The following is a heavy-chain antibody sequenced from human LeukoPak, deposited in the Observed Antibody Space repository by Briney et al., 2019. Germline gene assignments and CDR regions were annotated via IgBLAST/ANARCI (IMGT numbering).Heavy chain of an antibody. V-gene: IGHV4-4*07. J-gene: IGHJ4*02. CDR2: IHTSGST. CDR1: GYSVSSGYY. CDR3: AREDSSVVY. Sequence: PAETLSLTCSVSGYSVSSGYYWGWIRQPAGKGLEWIGRIHTSGSTNYNPSLKSRVTMSVDTSKNQFSLKPSSVTAADTAVYYCAREDSSVVYWGQGTLVTVSS. D-gene: IGHD3-22*01.